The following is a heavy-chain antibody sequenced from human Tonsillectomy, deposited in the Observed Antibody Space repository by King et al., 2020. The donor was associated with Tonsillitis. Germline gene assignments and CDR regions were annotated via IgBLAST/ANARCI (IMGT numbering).Heavy chain of an antibody. J-gene: IGHJ4*02. CDR3: ARDLQVGILFAELNY. CDR2: IYYSGST. Sequence: QLQESGPGLVKPSETLSLTCTVSGGSISSYYWNWIRQPPGKGLEWIGYIYYSGSTNYNPSLKSRVTISVDTSKNQFSLKLSSVTAADTAVYYCARDLQVGILFAELNYCGQGTLVTVSS. V-gene: IGHV4-59*01. CDR1: GGSISSYY. D-gene: IGHD3-10*02.